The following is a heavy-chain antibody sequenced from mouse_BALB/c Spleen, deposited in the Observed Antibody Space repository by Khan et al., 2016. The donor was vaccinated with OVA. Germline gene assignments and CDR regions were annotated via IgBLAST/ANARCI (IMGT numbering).Heavy chain of an antibody. Sequence: VQLQESGPELVKPGALVKISCKASGYTFTAYDINWVKQRPGQGLEWIGWIYPGDGSTKYNENFKGKATLTADNSSHTAYMQLSSLTSGKSAVYFCAREGVRGVAMDYWGQGTSVSVSS. D-gene: IGHD1-1*01. J-gene: IGHJ4*01. CDR3: AREGVRGVAMDY. CDR1: GYTFTAYD. CDR2: IYPGDGST. V-gene: IGHV1S56*01.